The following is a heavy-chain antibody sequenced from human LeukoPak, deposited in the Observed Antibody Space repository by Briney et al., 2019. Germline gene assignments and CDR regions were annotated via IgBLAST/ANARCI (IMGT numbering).Heavy chain of an antibody. CDR1: GGTFSSYA. CDR2: IIPIFGTA. J-gene: IGHJ3*02. Sequence: ASVKVSCKASGGTFSSYAISWVRQAPGQGLEWMGGIIPIFGTANYAQKFQGRVTITADESTSTAYMELSSLRSEDTAVYYCASAGGGWLQFNAFDIWGQGTMVTVSS. D-gene: IGHD5-24*01. CDR3: ASAGGGWLQFNAFDI. V-gene: IGHV1-69*13.